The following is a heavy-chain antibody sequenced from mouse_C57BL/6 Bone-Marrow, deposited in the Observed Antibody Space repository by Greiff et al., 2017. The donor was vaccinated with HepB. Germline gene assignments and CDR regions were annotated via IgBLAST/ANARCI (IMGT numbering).Heavy chain of an antibody. D-gene: IGHD1-1*01. CDR3: ARDANYLWYFDV. CDR2: ISSGSSTI. V-gene: IGHV5-17*01. Sequence: EVQLQQSGGGLVKPGGSLKLSCAASGFTFSDYGMHWVRQAPEKGLEWVAYISSGSSTIYYADTVKGRFTISRDNAKNTPFLQMTSLRSEDTAMYYCARDANYLWYFDVWGTGTTVTVSS. CDR1: GFTFSDYG. J-gene: IGHJ1*03.